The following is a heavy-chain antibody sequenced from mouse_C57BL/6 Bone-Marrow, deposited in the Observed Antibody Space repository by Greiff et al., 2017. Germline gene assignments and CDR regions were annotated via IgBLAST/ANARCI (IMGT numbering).Heavy chain of an antibody. CDR1: GYSITSGYY. CDR2: ISYDGSN. D-gene: IGHD1-1*01. CDR3: ARADYGSSYYFDY. J-gene: IGHJ2*01. Sequence: DVQLVESGPGLVKPSQSLSLTCSVTGYSITSGYYWNWIRQFPGNKLEWMGYISYDGSNNYNPSLKNRISITRDTSKNQFFLKLNSVTTEDTATYYCARADYGSSYYFDYWGQGTTLTVSS. V-gene: IGHV3-6*01.